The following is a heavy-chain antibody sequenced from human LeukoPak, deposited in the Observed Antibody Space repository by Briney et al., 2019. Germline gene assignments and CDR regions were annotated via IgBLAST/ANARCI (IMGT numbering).Heavy chain of an antibody. V-gene: IGHV4-59*01. Sequence: SKTLSLTCSVSGGSIGSYYWTWIRQPPGKGLEWIGYIYYSGSTNYNPSFKNRVTISTDMSKNQFSLKLRSVTAADTAVYYCARDLHYYGSGSYSSPHNNPYYYMDVWGKGTTVTVSS. D-gene: IGHD3-10*01. J-gene: IGHJ6*03. CDR2: IYYSGST. CDR1: GGSIGSYY. CDR3: ARDLHYYGSGSYSSPHNNPYYYMDV.